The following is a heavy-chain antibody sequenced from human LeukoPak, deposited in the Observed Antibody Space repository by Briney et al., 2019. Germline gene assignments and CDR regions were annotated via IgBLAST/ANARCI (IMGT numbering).Heavy chain of an antibody. CDR1: GASTSSASYF. V-gene: IGHV4-39*01. J-gene: IGHJ3*01. D-gene: IGHD2-8*02. CDR2: IYYSGRP. CDR3: AVAGARYSDTGGLYAFDL. Sequence: SETLSLTCTVSGASTSSASYFWGWIRQPPGMGLEWIGTIYYSGRPYFNPSLNSRVTISVDASKNQFSLKLNSVTAADTAVYYCAVAGARYSDTGGLYAFDLWGRGTMVTVSS.